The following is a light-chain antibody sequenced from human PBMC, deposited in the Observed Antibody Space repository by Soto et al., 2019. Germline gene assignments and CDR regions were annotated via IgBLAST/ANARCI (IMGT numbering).Light chain of an antibody. CDR1: QSVSSD. V-gene: IGKV3-15*01. Sequence: ELVMTHSPAILSASPGERATLSCRASQSVSSDFAWYQQKPGQAPRLLIYGASARATGIPARFSGSGSGTEFTLTISSLQSEDFAVYYCQQYNNWPWTFGQGTKVDIK. J-gene: IGKJ1*01. CDR2: GAS. CDR3: QQYNNWPWT.